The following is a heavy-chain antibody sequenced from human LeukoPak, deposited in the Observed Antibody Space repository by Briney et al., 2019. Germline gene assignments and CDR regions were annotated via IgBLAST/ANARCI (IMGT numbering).Heavy chain of an antibody. J-gene: IGHJ6*02. CDR2: INPSGGST. Sequence: ASVKVSCKASGYTFTSYYMHWVRQAPGQGLEWMGIINPSGGSTSYAQKFQGRATMTRDTSTSTVYMELSSLRSEDTAVYYCARDRLGIAAAGTPGSYYYGMDVWGQGTTVTVSS. CDR3: ARDRLGIAAAGTPGSYYYGMDV. V-gene: IGHV1-46*01. CDR1: GYTFTSYY. D-gene: IGHD6-13*01.